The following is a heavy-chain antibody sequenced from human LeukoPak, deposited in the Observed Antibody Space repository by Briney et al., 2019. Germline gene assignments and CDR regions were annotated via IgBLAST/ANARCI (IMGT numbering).Heavy chain of an antibody. D-gene: IGHD3-10*01. V-gene: IGHV3-23*01. J-gene: IGHJ4*02. CDR3: AKRRGGSGSYYSYLDD. Sequence: GGSLRLSCAASGFTFSSYAMTWVRQAPGKGLEWVSAISGSDASTYYADSVKGRFTISRDNSKNTLYLQMNSLTAEDTAIYYCAKRRGGSGSYYSYLDDWGQGTLVTVSS. CDR1: GFTFSSYA. CDR2: ISGSDAST.